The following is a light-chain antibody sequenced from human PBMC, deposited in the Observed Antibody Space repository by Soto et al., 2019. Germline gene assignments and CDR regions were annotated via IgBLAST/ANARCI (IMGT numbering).Light chain of an antibody. V-gene: IGKV1-39*01. CDR1: QTISSY. J-gene: IGKJ2*01. Sequence: DIQMTQAPSSLSASVGHRVTITCRASQTISSYLKWYQQKPGKATKLLIYAASILQSGLPSRFSGSGSGIDFTLTISSSQPEDFEIYYCHQSYNTPPYTFGQRTELEIK. CDR3: HQSYNTPPYT. CDR2: AAS.